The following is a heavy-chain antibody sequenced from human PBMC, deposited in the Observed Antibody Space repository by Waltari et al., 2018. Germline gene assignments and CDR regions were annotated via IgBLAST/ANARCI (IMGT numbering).Heavy chain of an antibody. Sequence: QVQLQQWGAGLLKPSETLSITCAVYGGSFSGYYWSWIRQPPGKGLEWIGEINHSGSTNYNPSLKSRVTISVDTSKNQFSLKLSSVTAADTAVYYCARGAPIAVAQYYYYYYGMDVWGQGTTVTVSS. V-gene: IGHV4-34*01. CDR2: INHSGST. CDR3: ARGAPIAVAQYYYYYYGMDV. D-gene: IGHD6-19*01. J-gene: IGHJ6*02. CDR1: GGSFSGYY.